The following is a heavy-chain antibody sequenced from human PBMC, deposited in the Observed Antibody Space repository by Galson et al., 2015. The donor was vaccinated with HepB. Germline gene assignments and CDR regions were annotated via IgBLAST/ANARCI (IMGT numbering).Heavy chain of an antibody. V-gene: IGHV1-3*01. CDR3: ARAAGGDSFWSGHYGVY. J-gene: IGHJ4*02. Sequence: SVKVSCKASGYTFTSYGIHWVRQAPGQRLEWMGWINAGNGDTKYSQKFQDRVTITRDTSASTAYMELSSLRSEDTAVYYCARAAGGDSFWSGHYGVYWGQGTLVTVSS. CDR1: GYTFTSYG. D-gene: IGHD3-3*01. CDR2: INAGNGDT.